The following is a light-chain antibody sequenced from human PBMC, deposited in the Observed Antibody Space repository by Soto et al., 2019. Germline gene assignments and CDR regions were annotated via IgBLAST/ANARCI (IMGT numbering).Light chain of an antibody. J-gene: IGKJ1*01. V-gene: IGKV3-20*01. CDR1: QIVSIL. Sequence: EMMLTQSPGTLSLSPGERATLSCRASQIVSILLAWYQQKPGQAPRLLIYGASTRATGIPDRFSGSGSGTDFTLTISRLEREDFAVYYCQQYGSSGTFGQGTKVDIK. CDR2: GAS. CDR3: QQYGSSGT.